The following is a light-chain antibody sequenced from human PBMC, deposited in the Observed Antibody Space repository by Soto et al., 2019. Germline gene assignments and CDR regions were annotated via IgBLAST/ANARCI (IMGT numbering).Light chain of an antibody. CDR2: AAS. CDR3: QQSYSTPRT. V-gene: IGKV1-39*01. CDR1: QSISSY. Sequence: DIQMTQSPSSVSASVGDRVTITCRASQSISSYLNWYQQKPGKVPKLLIYAASSLQSGVPSRFSGSGSGTDFTLTISSLQPEDFATYYCQQSYSTPRTFGQGTKVEIK. J-gene: IGKJ1*01.